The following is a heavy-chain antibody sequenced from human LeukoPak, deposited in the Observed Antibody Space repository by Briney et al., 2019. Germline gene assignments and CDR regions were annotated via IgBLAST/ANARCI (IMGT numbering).Heavy chain of an antibody. D-gene: IGHD2-15*01. J-gene: IGHJ4*02. V-gene: IGHV3-48*04. Sequence: GGSLRLSCAASGFFLDDYSMNWVRQAPGKGLEWLSYVSRTSSNIGYADSVRGRFTISRDNAKNSLYLQMNSLRAEDTAVYYCAATGQFDYWGQGTLVTVSS. CDR1: GFFLDDYS. CDR3: AATGQFDY. CDR2: VSRTSSNI.